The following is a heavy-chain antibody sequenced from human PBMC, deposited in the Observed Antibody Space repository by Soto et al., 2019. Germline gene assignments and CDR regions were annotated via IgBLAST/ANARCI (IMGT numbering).Heavy chain of an antibody. V-gene: IGHV1-2*02. Sequence: QVQLVQSGAEVKRPGASVRVSCRASRYTFTSYDIYWVRQAPGQGLEWMGWIKTDSGDTDYAQNFPGRVTMTRDTSINTAYMELNNLVSDDTAVYYCARRSSTYLNEIIYDPWGQGTLVTVSS. CDR3: ARRSSTYLNEIIYDP. D-gene: IGHD3-10*01. J-gene: IGHJ5*02. CDR2: IKTDSGDT. CDR1: RYTFTSYD.